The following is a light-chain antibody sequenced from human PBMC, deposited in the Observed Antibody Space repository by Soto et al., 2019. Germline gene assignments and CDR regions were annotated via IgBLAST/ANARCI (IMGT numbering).Light chain of an antibody. CDR3: QKSSSIPYT. CDR2: AAF. CDR1: QTISNY. J-gene: IGKJ2*01. Sequence: DIQMTQSPSSLYASVGDRVTITCRASQTISNYLNWYQQNPGKAPKLLIYAAFNLQNGVPSRFSGSGSGTDFTLTISSLQPEDFATYYCQKSSSIPYTFGQGTKLEIK. V-gene: IGKV1-39*01.